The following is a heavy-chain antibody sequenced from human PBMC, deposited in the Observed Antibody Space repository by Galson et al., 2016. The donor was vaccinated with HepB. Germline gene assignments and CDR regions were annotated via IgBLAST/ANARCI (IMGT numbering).Heavy chain of an antibody. Sequence: SGAEVKKPGSSVKISCKTSGTTFSSYAITWVRQAPGQGLEWMGGIIPIFGTTNYAQNFQGRVTITADKSTSTAYMELSSLRSEDTAVYYCATALVRGVINDAFDMWGQGTMVPVSP. CDR3: ATALVRGVINDAFDM. D-gene: IGHD3-10*01. J-gene: IGHJ3*02. V-gene: IGHV1-69*06. CDR2: IIPIFGTT. CDR1: GTTFSSYA.